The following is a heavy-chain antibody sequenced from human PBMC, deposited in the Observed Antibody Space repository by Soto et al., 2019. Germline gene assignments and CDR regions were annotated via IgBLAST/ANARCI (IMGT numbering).Heavy chain of an antibody. J-gene: IGHJ6*02. CDR3: ARVGVAGGLDV. CDR1: GDSVSSNRAA. D-gene: IGHD6-19*01. V-gene: IGHV6-1*01. CDR2: TYYRSRWFT. Sequence: LSLTCAISGDSVSSNRAAWHWIRQSPSRGLEWLGRTYYRSRWFTNYAVSVKSRITIHPTTSKNQFSLQLNSVPPDDTAVYYCARVGVAGGLDVWGQGTTVTVSS.